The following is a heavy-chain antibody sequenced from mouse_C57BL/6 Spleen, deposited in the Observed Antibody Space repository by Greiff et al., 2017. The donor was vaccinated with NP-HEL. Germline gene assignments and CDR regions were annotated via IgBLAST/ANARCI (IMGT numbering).Heavy chain of an antibody. D-gene: IGHD4-1*01. CDR1: GYSITSGYY. J-gene: IGHJ2*01. Sequence: EVKLEESGPGLVKPSQSLSLTCSVTGYSITSGYYWNWIRQFPGNKLEWMGYISYDGSNNYNPSLKNRIPITRDTSKNQFFLKLNSVTTEDTATYYCARVNWDDYFDYWGQGTTLTVSS. V-gene: IGHV3-6*01. CDR3: ARVNWDDYFDY. CDR2: ISYDGSN.